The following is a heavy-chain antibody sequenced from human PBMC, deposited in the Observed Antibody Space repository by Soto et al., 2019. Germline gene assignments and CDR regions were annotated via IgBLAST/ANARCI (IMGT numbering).Heavy chain of an antibody. V-gene: IGHV1-69*13. CDR1: GGTFSSYA. D-gene: IGHD3-9*01. Sequence: SVKVSCKASGGTFSSYAISWVRQAPGQGLEWMGGIIPIFGTANYAQKFQGRVTITADESTSTAYMELSSLRSEDTAVYYCARGGGYYDILTGYPGAFDIWGQGTMVTVSS. CDR3: ARGGGYYDILTGYPGAFDI. CDR2: IIPIFGTA. J-gene: IGHJ3*02.